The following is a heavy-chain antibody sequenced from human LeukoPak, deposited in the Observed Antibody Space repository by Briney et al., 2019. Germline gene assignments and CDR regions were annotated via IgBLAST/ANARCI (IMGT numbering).Heavy chain of an antibody. Sequence: GGSLRLSCAASGFTFRTYEMNWVRQAPGKGLEWVSYIGTIISTTYYADSVKGRFTVSRDDAKGSLYLQMSSLRAEDTAGYYCARTVYDLRGQRLIPGLDYWGQGTLVTVSS. V-gene: IGHV3-48*03. CDR1: GFTFRTYE. CDR2: IGTIISTT. J-gene: IGHJ4*02. CDR3: ARTVYDLRGQRLIPGLDY. D-gene: IGHD6-25*01.